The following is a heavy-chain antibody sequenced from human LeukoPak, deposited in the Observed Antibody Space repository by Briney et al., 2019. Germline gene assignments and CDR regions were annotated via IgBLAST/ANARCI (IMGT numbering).Heavy chain of an antibody. CDR1: GDSISSYF. D-gene: IGHD2/OR15-2a*01. CDR3: AREGPGRVLHY. Sequence: PSETLSLTCNVSGDSISSYFWTWIRQPADKGLEWIGRVFINGITYSNLSLENRVTLSLDTSKSQFSLRLKSVTAADTAVYYCAREGPGRVLHYWSQGILVTVSS. J-gene: IGHJ4*02. CDR2: VFINGIT. V-gene: IGHV4-4*07.